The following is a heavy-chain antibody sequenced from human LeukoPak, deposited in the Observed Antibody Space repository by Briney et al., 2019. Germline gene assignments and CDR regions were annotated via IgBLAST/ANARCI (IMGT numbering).Heavy chain of an antibody. V-gene: IGHV1-2*02. D-gene: IGHD2-2*01. CDR3: AGDYCSSTSCYGGWFDP. J-gene: IGHJ5*02. CDR1: GYTFTGYY. CDR2: INPNSGGT. Sequence: ASVKVSCKASGYTFTGYYMHWVRQAPGQGLEGMGWINPNSGGTNYAQKFQGRVTMTRDTSISTAYMELSRLRSDDTAVYYCAGDYCSSTSCYGGWFDPWGQGTLVTVSS.